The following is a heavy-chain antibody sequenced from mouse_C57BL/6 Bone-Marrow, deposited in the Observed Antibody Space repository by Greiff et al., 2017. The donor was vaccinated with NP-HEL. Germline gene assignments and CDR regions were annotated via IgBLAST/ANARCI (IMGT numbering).Heavy chain of an antibody. Sequence: QVQLQQSGAELARPGASVKLSCKASGYSFTSYGISWVKQRTGQGLEWIGEIYPRSGNTYYNEKFKGKATLTADKSSSTAYMELRSLTSEDSAVYFCASRQLRLRYFDYWGQGTTLTVSS. J-gene: IGHJ2*01. D-gene: IGHD3-2*02. V-gene: IGHV1-81*01. CDR3: ASRQLRLRYFDY. CDR2: IYPRSGNT. CDR1: GYSFTSYG.